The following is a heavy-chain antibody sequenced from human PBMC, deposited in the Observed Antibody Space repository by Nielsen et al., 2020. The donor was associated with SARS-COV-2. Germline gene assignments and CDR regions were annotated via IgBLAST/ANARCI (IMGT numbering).Heavy chain of an antibody. CDR3: ATSVLLAFDI. J-gene: IGHJ3*02. CDR1: GFTFSSYW. D-gene: IGHD3-16*01. CDR2: IKQDGSEK. Sequence: GESLKISCAASGFTFSSYWMSWVRQAPGKGLEWVANIKQDGSEKYYMDSVKGRFTISRDNAKNSLYLQMNSLRAEDTAVYYCATSVLLAFDIWGQGTMVTVSS. V-gene: IGHV3-7*03.